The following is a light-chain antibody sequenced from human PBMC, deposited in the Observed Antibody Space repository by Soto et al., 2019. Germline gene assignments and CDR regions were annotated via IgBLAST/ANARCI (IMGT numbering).Light chain of an antibody. V-gene: IGKV3-15*01. CDR2: GAS. J-gene: IGKJ1*01. CDR1: QSVSNN. CDR3: QQYNNWPPTWT. Sequence: EIVMTQSPATLSVSPGESATLSCRASQSVSNNLACYQQKPGQAPRLLIYGASTRATGFPARFSGSGSGTEFPLTISSLQSEDFAVYYCQQYNNWPPTWTFGQGTKVEIK.